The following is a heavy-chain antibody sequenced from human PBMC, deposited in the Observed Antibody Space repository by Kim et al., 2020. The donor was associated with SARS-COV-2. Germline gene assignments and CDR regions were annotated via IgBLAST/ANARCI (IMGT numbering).Heavy chain of an antibody. CDR3: ARDRPDSGSYAFDY. V-gene: IGHV1-46*01. CDR1: GYTFTNYY. D-gene: IGHD1-26*01. J-gene: IGHJ4*02. Sequence: ASVKVSCKASGYTFTNYYMHWVRQAPGQGLEWMGLIDPSGGTTSYAQKFQGRVTMTRDTPTSTVYMELSRLRSEDTAVYFCARDRPDSGSYAFDYWGQGTLVTVSS. CDR2: IDPSGGTT.